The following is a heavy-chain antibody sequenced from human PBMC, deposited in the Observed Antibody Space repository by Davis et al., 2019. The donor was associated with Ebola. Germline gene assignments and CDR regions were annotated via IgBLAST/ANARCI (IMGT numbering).Heavy chain of an antibody. Sequence: HSQTLSLTCAISGDSVSSNSAAWNWIRQSPSRGLEWLGRTYYRSKWYNDYAVSVKSRITINPDTSKNQFSLQLNSVTPEDTAVYYCARTDCGGDCFPGWFDPWGQGTLVTVSS. D-gene: IGHD2-21*01. CDR3: ARTDCGGDCFPGWFDP. V-gene: IGHV6-1*01. CDR2: TYYRSKWYN. CDR1: GDSVSSNSAA. J-gene: IGHJ5*02.